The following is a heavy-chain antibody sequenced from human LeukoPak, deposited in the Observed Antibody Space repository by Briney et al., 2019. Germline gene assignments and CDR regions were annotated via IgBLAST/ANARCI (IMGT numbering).Heavy chain of an antibody. CDR1: GYTFTGYY. Sequence: ASVKVSCKASGYTFTGYYMHWVRQAPGQGLEWMGWINPSSGGTNYAQNFQGRVTVTRDTSISTAYMELSRLKSDDTAVYYCARGGSSSSSRAVYWGQGTQGTVSS. V-gene: IGHV1-2*02. CDR3: ARGGSSSSSRAVY. D-gene: IGHD6-6*01. J-gene: IGHJ4*02. CDR2: INPSSGGT.